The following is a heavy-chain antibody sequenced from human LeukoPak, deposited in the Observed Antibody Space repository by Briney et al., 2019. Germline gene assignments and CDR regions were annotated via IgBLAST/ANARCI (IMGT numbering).Heavy chain of an antibody. CDR2: ILNDGSQE. V-gene: IGHV3-33*01. Sequence: GGSLRLSCAASGFTFSSYGMHWVRQAPGKGLEGVAVILNDGSQEKYADSVKGRFTISRDNSKNTLFLQMNSLRAEDTAVYYCARDDALGDNALDIWGQGTMVTVSS. CDR3: ARDDALGDNALDI. D-gene: IGHD3-16*01. CDR1: GFTFSSYG. J-gene: IGHJ3*02.